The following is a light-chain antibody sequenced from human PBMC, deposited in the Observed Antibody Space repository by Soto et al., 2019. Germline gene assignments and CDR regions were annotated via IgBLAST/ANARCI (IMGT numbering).Light chain of an antibody. V-gene: IGKV4-1*01. CDR3: QQYYSTPQLT. J-gene: IGKJ4*01. Sequence: DIVMTQSPDSLAVSLGERATINCKSSQSVLYSSNNKNYLAWYQQKPGQPPKLLFCWVSTRESGVTDRFSGSVSETDFSLTVSSLQAEDVAVYFCQQYYSTPQLTLGGGPKVEIK. CDR1: QSVLYSSNNKNY. CDR2: WVS.